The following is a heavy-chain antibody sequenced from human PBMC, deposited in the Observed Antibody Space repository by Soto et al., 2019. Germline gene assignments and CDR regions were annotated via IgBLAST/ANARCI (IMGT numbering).Heavy chain of an antibody. Sequence: APLRGSCQACGYTFARYSMHWVRQAPDPGLEWMGIINPSGGSTSYAQKFQGRVTMTRDTSTSTVYMELSSLRSEDTAVYYCARDGVTILVVPAATLDYWGQGTLVTVSA. CDR2: INPSGGST. CDR3: ARDGVTILVVPAATLDY. V-gene: IGHV1-46*01. D-gene: IGHD2-2*01. J-gene: IGHJ4*02. CDR1: GYTFARYS.